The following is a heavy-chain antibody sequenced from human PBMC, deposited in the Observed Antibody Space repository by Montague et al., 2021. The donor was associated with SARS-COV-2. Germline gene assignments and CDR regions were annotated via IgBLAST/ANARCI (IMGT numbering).Heavy chain of an antibody. D-gene: IGHD3-10*01. J-gene: IGHJ4*02. V-gene: IGHV3-30*04. CDR2: ISYEGVEK. Sequence: SLRLSCAASGFTFSTHAMHWVRQAPGKGLEWVAVISYEGVEKYYADSAKGRFTISRDNSKNTLYLQMNSLTTEDTAVFYCSRRDQYGSGTNGLLQYWGQGILVTVSS. CDR3: SRRDQYGSGTNGLLQY. CDR1: GFTFSTHA.